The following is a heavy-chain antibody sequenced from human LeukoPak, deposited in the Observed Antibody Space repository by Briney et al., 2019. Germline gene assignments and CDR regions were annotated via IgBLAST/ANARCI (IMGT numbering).Heavy chain of an antibody. CDR3: TRESITGDRDFDY. CDR1: GFTFSGYS. CDR2: ISSGSRTI. D-gene: IGHD7-27*01. Sequence: GGSLRLSCGASGFTFSGYSMNWVRQAPGKGLEWLSYISSGSRTIYYADSVKGRFTISRDNGRNSLFLLMNSLRAGDTAVYYCTRESITGDRDFDYWGQGTLITVSS. V-gene: IGHV3-48*01. J-gene: IGHJ4*02.